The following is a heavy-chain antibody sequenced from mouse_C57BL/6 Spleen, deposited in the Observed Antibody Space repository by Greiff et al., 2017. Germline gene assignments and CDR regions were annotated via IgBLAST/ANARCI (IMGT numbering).Heavy chain of an antibody. V-gene: IGHV1-15*01. Sequence: QVQLQQSGAELVRPGASVTLSCKASGYTFTDYEMHWVKQTPVHGLEWIGAIDPETGGTAYNQKFKGKAILTADKSSSTAYMELRSLTSEDSAVYYCTRTGGSSLFDCWGQGTTLTVSS. CDR2: IDPETGGT. CDR1: GYTFTDYE. CDR3: TRTGGSSLFDC. J-gene: IGHJ2*01. D-gene: IGHD1-1*01.